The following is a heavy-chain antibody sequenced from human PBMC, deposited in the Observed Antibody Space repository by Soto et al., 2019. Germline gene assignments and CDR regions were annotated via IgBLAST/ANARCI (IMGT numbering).Heavy chain of an antibody. V-gene: IGHV3-74*01. CDR3: ARDLGSSWYPEYFQH. CDR1: GFTFSSYW. Sequence: GGSLRLSCAASGFTFSSYWMHWVRQAPGKGLVWVSRINSDGSSTSYADSVKGRFTISRDNAKNTLYLQMNSLRAEDTAVYYCARDLGSSWYPEYFQHWGQGTLVTVSS. CDR2: INSDGSST. J-gene: IGHJ1*01. D-gene: IGHD6-13*01.